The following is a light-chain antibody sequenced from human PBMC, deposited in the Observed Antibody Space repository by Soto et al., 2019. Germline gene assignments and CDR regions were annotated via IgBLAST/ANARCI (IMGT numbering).Light chain of an antibody. CDR3: SSYAGSNNWV. CDR1: SSDVGGYNY. J-gene: IGLJ3*02. CDR2: EVS. Sequence: QSALTQPPSASGSPGQSVTISCTGTSSDVGGYNYVSWYQQHPGKAPKLMIYEVSKRPSGVPDRFSGSKSGNTAYLTVSGLQAEDEADYYCSSYAGSNNWVFGGGTTVTVL. V-gene: IGLV2-8*01.